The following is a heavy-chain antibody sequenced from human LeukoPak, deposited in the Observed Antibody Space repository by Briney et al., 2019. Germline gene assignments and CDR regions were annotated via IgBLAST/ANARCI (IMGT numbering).Heavy chain of an antibody. D-gene: IGHD2/OR15-2a*01. Sequence: GGSLRLSCVASGFYFSHYSMYWVRRAPGKGPEWVSGITWSSGNVGYADSVRGRFTISRDNAKNTEYLQMNMLTTEDTAFYYCAKCGKADNSTYYSGAFDPWGQGTLATVSS. V-gene: IGHV3-9*01. J-gene: IGHJ5*02. CDR3: AKCGKADNSTYYSGAFDP. CDR2: ITWSSGNV. CDR1: GFYFSHYS.